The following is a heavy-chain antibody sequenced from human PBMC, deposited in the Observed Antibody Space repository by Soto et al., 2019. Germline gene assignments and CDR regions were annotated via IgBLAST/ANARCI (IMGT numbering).Heavy chain of an antibody. CDR1: GYTFTSYG. V-gene: IGHV1-18*01. J-gene: IGHJ4*02. Sequence: QVQLVQSGAEVKKPGASVKVSCKASGYTFTSYGISWVRQAPGQGLEWMGWISAYNGNTNHARKLQGRATMTTATSKSTAYMGLRSLRSDDTAVYYCAREPNYFDYWGQGTLVTVSS. CDR3: AREPNYFDY. CDR2: ISAYNGNT.